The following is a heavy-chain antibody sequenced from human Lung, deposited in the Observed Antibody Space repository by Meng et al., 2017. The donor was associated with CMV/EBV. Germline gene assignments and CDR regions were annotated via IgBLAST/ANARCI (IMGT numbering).Heavy chain of an antibody. V-gene: IGHV4-38-2*02. J-gene: IGHJ4*02. CDR3: ARVGPYYDVLNGSYQHQYFDY. D-gene: IGHD3-9*01. CDR1: NYSISSGHY. CDR2: IYHSGSA. Sequence: SXTLSLXCTVSNYSISSGHYWGWRRQPPGKGLEWIGSIYHSGSAYYHPPLKSRVTLSVDTSKNQFSLRLRSGNAADMAVYYCARVGPYYDVLNGSYQHQYFDYWXQGTXVTVSS.